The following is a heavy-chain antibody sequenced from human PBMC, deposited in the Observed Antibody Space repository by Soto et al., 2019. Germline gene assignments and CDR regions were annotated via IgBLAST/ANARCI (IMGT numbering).Heavy chain of an antibody. CDR2: INPSGGST. J-gene: IGHJ6*02. V-gene: IGHV1-46*01. D-gene: IGHD5-18*01. Sequence: GASVKVSCKASGYTFTSYYMHWVRQAPGQGLEWMGIINPSGGSTSYAQKFQGRVTMTEDTSTDTAYMELSSLRSEDTAVYYCATGSATPDTAMVGDYYYGMDVWGQGTTVTSP. CDR3: ATGSATPDTAMVGDYYYGMDV. CDR1: GYTFTSYY.